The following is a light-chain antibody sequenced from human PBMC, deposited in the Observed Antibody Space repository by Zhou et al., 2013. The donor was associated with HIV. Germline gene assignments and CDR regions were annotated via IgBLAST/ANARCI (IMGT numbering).Light chain of an antibody. Sequence: EIVLTQSPATLSLSPGRRATLSCRASRSVSNYLAWYQQKPGQAPRLLIYGASTRATGIPARFSGSGSGTEFTLTISSLQSEDFAVYYCQQYNNWPPGITFGGGTKVEIK. V-gene: IGKV3-15*01. CDR3: QQYNNWPPGIT. CDR1: RSVSNY. J-gene: IGKJ4*01. CDR2: GAS.